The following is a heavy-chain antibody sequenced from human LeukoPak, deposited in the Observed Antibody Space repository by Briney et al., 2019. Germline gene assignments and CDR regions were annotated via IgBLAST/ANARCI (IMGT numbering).Heavy chain of an antibody. D-gene: IGHD3-22*01. CDR1: GFTFSSYW. CDR2: INSDGSST. V-gene: IGHV3-74*01. Sequence: GGSLRLSCAASGFTFSSYWMHWVRQAPGKGLVWVSRINSDGSSTSYADSVKGRFTISRDNAKNTLYLQMNSLRAEDTAVYYCTTMIVVVIPPEGMDVWGQGTTVTVSS. CDR3: TTMIVVVIPPEGMDV. J-gene: IGHJ6*02.